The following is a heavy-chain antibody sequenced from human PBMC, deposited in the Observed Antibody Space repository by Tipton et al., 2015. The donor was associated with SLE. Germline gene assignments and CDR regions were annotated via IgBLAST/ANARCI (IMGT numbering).Heavy chain of an antibody. CDR2: ISYDGSNK. J-gene: IGHJ6*02. CDR3: ARVLDYYYYGMDV. CDR1: GFTFSSYA. V-gene: IGHV3-30*04. Sequence: SLRLSCAASGFTFSSYAMHWVRQAPGKGLEWVAVISYDGSNKYYADSVKGRFTISGDNSKNTLYLQMNSLRAEDTAVYYCARVLDYYYYGMDVWGQGTTVTVSS.